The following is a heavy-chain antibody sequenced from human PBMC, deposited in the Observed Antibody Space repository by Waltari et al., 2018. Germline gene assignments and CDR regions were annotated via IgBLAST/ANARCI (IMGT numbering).Heavy chain of an antibody. CDR2: MNPNSGNT. Sequence: QVQLVQSGAEVKKPGASVKVSCKASGYTFTSYDINWVRQATGQGLEWMGWMNPNSGNTGYAQKFQGRVTITRNTSISTAYMELRSLRSEDTAVYYCARGLEASEYSSSPGFDYWGQGTLVTVSS. V-gene: IGHV1-8*03. J-gene: IGHJ4*02. D-gene: IGHD6-6*01. CDR3: ARGLEASEYSSSPGFDY. CDR1: GYTFTSYD.